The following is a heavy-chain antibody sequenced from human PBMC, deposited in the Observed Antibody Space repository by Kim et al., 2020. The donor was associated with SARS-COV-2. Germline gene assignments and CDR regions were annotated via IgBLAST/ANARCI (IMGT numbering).Heavy chain of an antibody. D-gene: IGHD5-18*01. J-gene: IGHJ4*02. CDR3: ARRRGLPFDY. V-gene: IGHV4-34*01. CDR2: SN. Sequence: SNNDHPTLKSRVTQSGYTSKNQFSLRLSSVTAADTAVYYCARRRGLPFDYWGQGTLVTVSS.